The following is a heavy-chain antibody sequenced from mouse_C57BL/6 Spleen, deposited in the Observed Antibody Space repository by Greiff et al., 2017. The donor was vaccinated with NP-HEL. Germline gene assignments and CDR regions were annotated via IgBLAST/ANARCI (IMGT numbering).Heavy chain of an antibody. V-gene: IGHV5-9-1*02. D-gene: IGHD2-4*01. J-gene: IGHJ3*01. CDR2: ISSGGDSI. CDR3: TREDRYDYDEAAWFAY. CDR1: GFTFSSYA. Sequence: EVQLVESGDGLVKPGGSLKLSCAASGFTFSSYALSWVLQTPGKGLEWVAYISSGGDSIYYADTVKGRITISRDNARNTLYLQMSSLKSEDTAMYYCTREDRYDYDEAAWFAYWGQGTLVTVSA.